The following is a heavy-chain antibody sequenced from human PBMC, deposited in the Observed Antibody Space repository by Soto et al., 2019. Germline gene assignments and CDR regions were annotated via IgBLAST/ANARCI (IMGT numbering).Heavy chain of an antibody. V-gene: IGHV3-11*01. CDR1: GFTCSDYY. CDR2: ISSSGSTI. J-gene: IGHJ4*02. Sequence: QVQLVESGGGLVKPGGSLRLSCAASGFTCSDYYISWIRQPPGKGLAWVSYISSSGSTIAYADSVKGRFTISRDNAKNSLYLQMNSLRAEDTAVYYCARVDALDSYGDSRFFADWGQGPLVTLSS. CDR3: ARVDALDSYGDSRFFAD. D-gene: IGHD4-17*01.